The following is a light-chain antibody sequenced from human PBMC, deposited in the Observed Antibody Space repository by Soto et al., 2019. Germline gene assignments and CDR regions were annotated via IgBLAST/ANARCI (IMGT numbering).Light chain of an antibody. CDR2: AAS. CDR3: LQDYNYPLT. J-gene: IGKJ4*01. Sequence: AILMTQSPSSLSASVGDRVTITCRASQGIRHYLGWYQQKPGKAPKLLMYAASSLQSGVPSRFSGSGSGTDFTLTISSLQPEDFATYYCLQDYNYPLTFGGGTKVEIK. V-gene: IGKV1-6*01. CDR1: QGIRHY.